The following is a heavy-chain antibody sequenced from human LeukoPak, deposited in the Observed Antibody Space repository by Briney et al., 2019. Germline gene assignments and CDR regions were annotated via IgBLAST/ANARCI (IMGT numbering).Heavy chain of an antibody. V-gene: IGHV4-4*02. D-gene: IGHD6-13*01. CDR3: ARDLGGPAAGTLDY. CDR2: IYHSGST. Sequence: SGTLSLTCAVSGGSISSSNWWSWVRQPPGKGLEWIGEIYHSGSTNYNPSLKSRVTISVDKSKNQFSLKLSSVTAADTAVYYCARDLGGPAAGTLDYWGQGTLVTVSS. J-gene: IGHJ4*02. CDR1: GGSISSSNW.